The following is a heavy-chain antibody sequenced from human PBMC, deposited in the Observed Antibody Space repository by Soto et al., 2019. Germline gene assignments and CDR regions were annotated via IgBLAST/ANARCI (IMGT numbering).Heavy chain of an antibody. CDR1: GFTISTHG. J-gene: IGHJ5*02. D-gene: IGHD1-7*01. CDR2: IWYDGSNK. Sequence: QAHLVESGGGVVQPGTSLRLSWAASGFTISTHGMHWVLQAPGKGLEWLANIWYDGSNKFYAEYVKGRFSISKDNSKNTLYLQMSSLRADDADVYYCAAATTWNYHFPACGQGTQVTVSS. CDR3: AAATTWNYHFPA. V-gene: IGHV3-33*03.